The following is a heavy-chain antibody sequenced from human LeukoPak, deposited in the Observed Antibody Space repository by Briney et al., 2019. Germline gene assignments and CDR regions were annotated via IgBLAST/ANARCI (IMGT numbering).Heavy chain of an antibody. V-gene: IGHV3-15*01. D-gene: IGHD2-15*01. Sequence: KPGGSLRLSCAASGFTFSNAWMSWVRQAPGKGLEWVGRIKSKTDGGTTDYAAPVKGRFTISRDDSKNTLYLQMNSLKTEDTAVYYCTTGSQANKRYCSGGSCYLRRVAVNYVDYWGQGTLVTVSS. CDR1: GFTFSNAW. CDR3: TTGSQANKRYCSGGSCYLRRVAVNYVDY. CDR2: IKSKTDGGTT. J-gene: IGHJ4*02.